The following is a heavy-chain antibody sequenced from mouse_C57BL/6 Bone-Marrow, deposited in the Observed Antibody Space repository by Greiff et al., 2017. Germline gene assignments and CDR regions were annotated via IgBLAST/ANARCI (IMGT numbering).Heavy chain of an antibody. D-gene: IGHD3-2*02. Sequence: VQLQQSGAELVRRGASVKLSCTASGFNIKDDYMHWVKQRPEQGLEWIGWIDPENGDTEYASKFQGKATITADTSSNTAYLQLSSLTSEDTAVYYCTTRTAQATWGYAMDYWGQGTSVTVSS. CDR2: IDPENGDT. V-gene: IGHV14-4*01. J-gene: IGHJ4*01. CDR3: TTRTAQATWGYAMDY. CDR1: GFNIKDDY.